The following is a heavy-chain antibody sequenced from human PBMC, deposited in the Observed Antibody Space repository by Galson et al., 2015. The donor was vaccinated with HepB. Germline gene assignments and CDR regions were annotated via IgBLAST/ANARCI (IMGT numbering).Heavy chain of an antibody. J-gene: IGHJ2*01. D-gene: IGHD4-17*01. Sequence: SLRLSCAASGFSFSYFAMHWVRQAPGKGLEWVAVISYTGKYTNYADSGKGRFTISRDNSKNALYLQMNSLRVEDTALYYCVRPRGAGAGDYQNWYFDLWGRGTLVTVSS. CDR1: GFSFSYFA. CDR3: VRPRGAGAGDYQNWYFDL. CDR2: ISYTGKYT. V-gene: IGHV3-30*04.